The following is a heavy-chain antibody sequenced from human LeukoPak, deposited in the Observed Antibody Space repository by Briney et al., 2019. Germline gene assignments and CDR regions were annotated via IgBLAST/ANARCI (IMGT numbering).Heavy chain of an antibody. V-gene: IGHV3-74*01. CDR1: GFTFSSYW. D-gene: IGHD3-3*01. J-gene: IGHJ4*02. Sequence: GGSLRLSCAVSGFTFSSYWMHWVRQAPGKGPVWVSRINTGGTITDYAGSVTGRFTISRDDAKSTLYLQMNSLRTEDTAVYYCVRDQRDYDFPPFDYWGQGTLVTVSS. CDR2: INTGGTIT. CDR3: VRDQRDYDFPPFDY.